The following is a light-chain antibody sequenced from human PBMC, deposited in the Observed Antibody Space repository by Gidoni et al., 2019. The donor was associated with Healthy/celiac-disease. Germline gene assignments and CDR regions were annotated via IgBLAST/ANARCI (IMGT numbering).Light chain of an antibody. CDR3: QQYGSSPLT. CDR2: GAS. J-gene: IGKJ1*01. Sequence: EIVLTQSPGTLSLSPGERATLPCRASQSVSSSYLAWYQQKPGQAPRLLIYGASSRATGIPDRCSGSVSGTDFTLTISRLEPEDFAVYYCQQYGSSPLTFGQGTKVEIK. V-gene: IGKV3-20*01. CDR1: QSVSSSY.